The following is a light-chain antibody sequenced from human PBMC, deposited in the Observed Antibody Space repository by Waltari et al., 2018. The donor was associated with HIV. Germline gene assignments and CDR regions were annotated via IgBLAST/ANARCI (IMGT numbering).Light chain of an antibody. Sequence: SYELTQPPSVSVSPGQTAKLTCSGAALPNHYAHWYQQKPGQAPLLVIYKDTQRPSGIPERFSGSHSGTTVTLIISGVQAEDEADYYCESADNSGTYWVFGGGTKLSVL. J-gene: IGLJ3*02. CDR3: ESADNSGTYWV. CDR1: ALPNHY. V-gene: IGLV3-25*03. CDR2: KDT.